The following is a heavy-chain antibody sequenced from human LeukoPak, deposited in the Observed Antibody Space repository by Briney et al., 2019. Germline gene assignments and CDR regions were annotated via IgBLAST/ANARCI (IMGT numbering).Heavy chain of an antibody. CDR2: IIPILGTA. CDR3: ARNGGTPDY. CDR1: GGTFSSYA. J-gene: IGHJ4*02. Sequence: ASVKVSCKASGGTFSSYAISWVRQAPGQGLEWMGGIIPILGTANYAQKFQGRVTITADESTTTAYMELSGLRADDTAVYYCARNGGTPDYWGQGTLVTVSS. V-gene: IGHV1-69*13. D-gene: IGHD1-1*01.